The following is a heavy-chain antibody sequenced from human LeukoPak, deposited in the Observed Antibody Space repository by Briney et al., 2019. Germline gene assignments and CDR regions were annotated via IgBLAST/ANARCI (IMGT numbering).Heavy chain of an antibody. D-gene: IGHD3-22*01. CDR3: ARELGAHYYDSSGYYGGSFDI. J-gene: IGHJ3*02. CDR2: IYYSGST. V-gene: IGHV4-59*01. CDR1: GGSISSYY. Sequence: SETLSLTCTVSGGSISSYYWSWIRQPPGKGLEWIGYIYYSGSTNYNPSLKSRVTISVDTSKNQFSLKLSSVTAADTAVYYCARELGAHYYDSSGYYGGSFDIWGQGTMVTVSS.